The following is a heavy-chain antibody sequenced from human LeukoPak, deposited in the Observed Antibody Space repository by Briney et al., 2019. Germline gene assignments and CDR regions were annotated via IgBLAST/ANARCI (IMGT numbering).Heavy chain of an antibody. J-gene: IGHJ4*02. D-gene: IGHD3-16*01. Sequence: SETLSLTCSVSGASISSGSNYWGWIRQPPGKTLEWIGSIYSSGSTYYNPSLKSRVIIIIDTPKNHFSLTLSSVTAADTAVYYCARELARGAVGGDNPDYWGQGTLVTVSS. CDR3: ARELARGAVGGDNPDY. CDR1: GASISSGSNY. CDR2: IYSSGST. V-gene: IGHV4-39*07.